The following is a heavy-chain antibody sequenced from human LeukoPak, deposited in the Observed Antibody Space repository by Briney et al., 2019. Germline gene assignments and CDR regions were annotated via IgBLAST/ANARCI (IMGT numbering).Heavy chain of an antibody. CDR1: GGSISSGSYY. D-gene: IGHD6-13*01. J-gene: IGHJ6*03. Sequence: PSQTLSLTCTVSGGSISSGSYYWSWIRQPAGKGLEWIGRIYTSGSTNYNPSLKSRVTISVDTSKNQFSLKLSSVTAADTAVYYCAREVEYSSSWYSGYYYYYMDVWGKGTTVTVSS. V-gene: IGHV4-61*02. CDR2: IYTSGST. CDR3: AREVEYSSSWYSGYYYYYMDV.